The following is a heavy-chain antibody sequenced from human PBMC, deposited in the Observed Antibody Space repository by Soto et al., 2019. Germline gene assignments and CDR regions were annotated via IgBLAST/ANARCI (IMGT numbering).Heavy chain of an antibody. J-gene: IGHJ4*02. CDR2: ISSSGNT. Sequence: QVHLRESGPGLVKPSETLSLSCTVSDGSISNFYWSWIRQPPGKGMEWIGYISSSGNTNYNPSLRSRVSISVDTSKNQFSLNLTSVTAAHRGVYYSPRAPMVLTRSPFDSWGQGTPFPVSS. D-gene: IGHD3-10*01. CDR1: DGSISNFY. CDR3: PRAPMVLTRSPFDS. V-gene: IGHV4-59*01.